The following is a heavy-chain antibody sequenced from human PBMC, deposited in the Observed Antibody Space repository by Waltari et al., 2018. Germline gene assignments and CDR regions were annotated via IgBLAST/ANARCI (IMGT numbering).Heavy chain of an antibody. CDR2: IYHSGRT. Sequence: QVQLQESGPGLVKPSATLSLTCAVSGYSISSAYYWGWIRQPPGKGLAWIGGIYHSGRTYNNPSPKSRVKISGDTSKNQCAFKLSSVTAADTAGYDCAGVEGYCSRTSCDTGVRNGVEGWFDPWGQGTLVTVSS. V-gene: IGHV4-38-2*01. D-gene: IGHD2-2*02. J-gene: IGHJ5*02. CDR1: GYSISSAYY. CDR3: AGVEGYCSRTSCDTGVRNGVEGWFDP.